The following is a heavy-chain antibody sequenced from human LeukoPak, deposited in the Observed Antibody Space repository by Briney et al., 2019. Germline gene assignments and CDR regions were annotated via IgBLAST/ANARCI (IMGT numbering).Heavy chain of an antibody. Sequence: PGGSLRLSCAASGFTFSSYAMSWVRQAPGKGLEWVSAISGSGGSTYYADPVKGRFTIPRDNSKNTLYLQMNSLRAEDTAVYYCAKESYSSSWYSDWGQGTLVTVSS. CDR1: GFTFSSYA. CDR2: ISGSGGST. CDR3: AKESYSSSWYSD. J-gene: IGHJ4*02. D-gene: IGHD6-13*01. V-gene: IGHV3-23*01.